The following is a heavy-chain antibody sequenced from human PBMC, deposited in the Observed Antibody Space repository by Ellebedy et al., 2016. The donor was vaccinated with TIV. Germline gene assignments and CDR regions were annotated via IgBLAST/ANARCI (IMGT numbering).Heavy chain of an antibody. Sequence: GESLKISXAASGFTFSSYWMSWVRQAPGKGLEWVANIKQDGSEKYYVDSVKGRFTISRDNAKNSLYLQMNSLRAEDTAVYYCARGINDIYHRVYYFDYWGQGTLVTVSS. CDR3: ARGINDIYHRVYYFDY. CDR2: IKQDGSEK. V-gene: IGHV3-7*01. J-gene: IGHJ4*02. D-gene: IGHD3-9*01. CDR1: GFTFSSYW.